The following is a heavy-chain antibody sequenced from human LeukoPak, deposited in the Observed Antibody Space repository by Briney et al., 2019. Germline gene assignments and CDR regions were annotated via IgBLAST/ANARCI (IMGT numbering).Heavy chain of an antibody. CDR2: VFSTGDT. V-gene: IGHV4-59*11. J-gene: IGHJ6*03. CDR3: ARGVYNYYYMDV. CDR1: DASMSSHY. Sequence: SETLSLTCTVSDASMSSHYWVWVRQPPGRGLEWIGYVFSTGDTTYSPSLKSRVTISVDMSENQFSLKLNSVTAADTAVYYCARGVYNYYYMDVWGRGATVTVSS.